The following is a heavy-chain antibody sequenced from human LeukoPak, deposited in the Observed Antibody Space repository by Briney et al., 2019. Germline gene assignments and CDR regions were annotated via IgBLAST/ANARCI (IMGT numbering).Heavy chain of an antibody. CDR1: GGTFSSYA. Sequence: EASVKVSCKASGGTFSSYAISWVRQAPGQGLEWMGGIIPIFGTANYAQKFQGRVTITADESTSTAYMELSSLRSDDTAVYYCARFSSEAVGDYYYGMDVWGQGTTVTVSS. CDR3: ARFSSEAVGDYYYGMDV. J-gene: IGHJ6*02. D-gene: IGHD6-19*01. V-gene: IGHV1-69*13. CDR2: IIPIFGTA.